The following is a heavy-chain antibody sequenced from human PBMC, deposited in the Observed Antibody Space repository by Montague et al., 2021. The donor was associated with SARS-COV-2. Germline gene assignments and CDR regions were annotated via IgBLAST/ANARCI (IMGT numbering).Heavy chain of an antibody. Sequence: SETLSLTCTVSGVSISRYSWTWIRQPPGKGLEWIGYIYNSGSTNYNPSLTSRVTISADTSKSQFSLKLSPVAAADTAVYYCARVGRGSSWYEVAFDIWGQGTMVTVSS. J-gene: IGHJ3*02. V-gene: IGHV4-59*01. D-gene: IGHD6-13*01. CDR1: GVSISRYS. CDR2: IYNSGST. CDR3: ARVGRGSSWYEVAFDI.